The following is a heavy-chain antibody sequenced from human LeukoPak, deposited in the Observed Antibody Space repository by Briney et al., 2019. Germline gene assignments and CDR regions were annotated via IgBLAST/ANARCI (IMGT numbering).Heavy chain of an antibody. CDR3: ARGRDYDSSGYRPYYYAMDV. J-gene: IGHJ6*02. D-gene: IGHD3-22*01. Sequence: GGSLRLSCAASGFTVSSNYMNWVRQAPGKGLEWVTVMYSAGGTYYADSVKGRFTISRDNSENTAYLQMNSLRADDTAVYYCARGRDYDSSGYRPYYYAMDVWGQGTTVTVSS. CDR2: MYSAGGT. V-gene: IGHV3-53*01. CDR1: GFTVSSNY.